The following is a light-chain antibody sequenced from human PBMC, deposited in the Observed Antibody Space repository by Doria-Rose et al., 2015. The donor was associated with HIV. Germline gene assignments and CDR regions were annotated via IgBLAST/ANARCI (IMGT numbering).Light chain of an antibody. Sequence: DIQMTQSPSSLSASVGDRVTITCRASQNIARYLNWYQQKPGTAPRLLIYGASTLQSGVSSRFSGSESGTDFTLIISSLQREDSAVYYCQQSYGTPTTFGQGTHLEIQ. J-gene: IGKJ2*01. CDR2: GAS. V-gene: IGKV1-39*01. CDR3: QQSYGTPTT. CDR1: QNIARY.